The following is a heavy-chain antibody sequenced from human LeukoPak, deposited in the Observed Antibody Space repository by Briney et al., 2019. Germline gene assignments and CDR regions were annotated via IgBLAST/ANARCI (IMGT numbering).Heavy chain of an antibody. CDR3: GRGSGYYRVVDY. CDR2: ISGSGGST. J-gene: IGHJ4*02. CDR1: GFTFSSYA. Sequence: QPGRSLRLSCAASGFTFSSYAMSWVRQAPGKGLEWVSAISGSGGSTYYADSVKGRFTISRDNSKNTLYLQMNSLRAEDTAVYYCGRGSGYYRVVDYWGQGTLVTVSS. V-gene: IGHV3-23*01. D-gene: IGHD3-3*01.